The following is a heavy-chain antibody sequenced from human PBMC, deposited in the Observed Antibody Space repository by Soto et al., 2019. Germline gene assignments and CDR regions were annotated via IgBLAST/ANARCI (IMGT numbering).Heavy chain of an antibody. D-gene: IGHD3-10*01. CDR2: ISSSSYI. CDR3: ARAGYYGSGSYYSGY. Sequence: EVQLVESGGGLVKPGGSLRLSCAASGFTFSSYSMNWVRQAPGKGLEWVSSISSSSYIYYADSVKGRFTISRDNAKNSLYLQMNSLRAEDTAVYYCARAGYYGSGSYYSGYWGQGTLVTVSS. J-gene: IGHJ4*02. CDR1: GFTFSSYS. V-gene: IGHV3-21*01.